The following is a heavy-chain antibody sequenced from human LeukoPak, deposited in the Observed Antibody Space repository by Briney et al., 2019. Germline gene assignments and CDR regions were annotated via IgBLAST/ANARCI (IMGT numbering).Heavy chain of an antibody. Sequence: GGSLRLSCAASGFTVSSNYMSWVRQAPGKGLEWVANIKEDGDEKYYVDSVKGRFTISRDNAKNSLYLQMNSLRAEDTAVYYCAIDNYGDYPTDYWGQGTLVTVSS. V-gene: IGHV3-7*01. CDR2: IKEDGDEK. J-gene: IGHJ4*02. CDR1: GFTVSSNY. CDR3: AIDNYGDYPTDY. D-gene: IGHD4-17*01.